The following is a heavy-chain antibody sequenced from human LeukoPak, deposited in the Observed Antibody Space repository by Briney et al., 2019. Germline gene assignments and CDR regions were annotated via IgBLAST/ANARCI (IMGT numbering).Heavy chain of an antibody. CDR3: AKFTTAYSFYFDY. CDR1: GFTVSSNY. J-gene: IGHJ4*02. V-gene: IGHV3-21*01. CDR2: ISGTTNYI. D-gene: IGHD3-9*01. Sequence: GGSLRLSCAASGFTVSSNYMTWVRQAPGKGLEWVSSISGTTNYIYYADSVKGRFTISRDNAKNSLYLQMSSLRAEDTAVYYCAKFTTAYSFYFDYWGQGTLVTVSS.